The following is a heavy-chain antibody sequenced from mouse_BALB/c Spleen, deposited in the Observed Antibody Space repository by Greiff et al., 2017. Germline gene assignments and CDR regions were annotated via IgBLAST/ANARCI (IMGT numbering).Heavy chain of an antibody. D-gene: IGHD1-1*01. CDR2: ISSGSSTI. CDR3: ARVARAMDY. J-gene: IGHJ4*01. V-gene: IGHV5-17*02. CDR1: GFTFSSFG. Sequence: EVKLMESGGGLVQPGGSRKLSCAASGFTFSSFGMHWVRQAPEKGLEWVAYISSGSSTIYYADTVKGRFTISRDNPKNTLFLQMTSLRSEDTAMYYCARVARAMDYWGQGKSDTASS.